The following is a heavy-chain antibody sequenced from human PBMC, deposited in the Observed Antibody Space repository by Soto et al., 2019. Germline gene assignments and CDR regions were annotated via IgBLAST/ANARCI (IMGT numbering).Heavy chain of an antibody. J-gene: IGHJ5*02. D-gene: IGHD6-13*01. CDR2: IDWDDDK. V-gene: IGHV2-70*01. CDR3: ARAYSSGWSNNWLDP. CDR1: GFSLSTSGMC. Sequence: SGPTLVNPTQTLTLTCTFSGFSLSTSGMCVSWIRQPPGKALEWLALIDWDDDKYYSTSLKARLTISKDTSKNQVVLTMTNMDPVDTATYYCARAYSSGWSNNWLDPWGQGTLVTVSS.